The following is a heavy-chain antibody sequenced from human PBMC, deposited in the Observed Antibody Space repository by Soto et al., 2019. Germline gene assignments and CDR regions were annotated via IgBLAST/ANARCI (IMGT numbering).Heavy chain of an antibody. J-gene: IGHJ6*02. CDR1: GYTFSGYY. Sequence: GPSVKVSCKASGYTFSGYYIHWLRQAPGQGLEWMGWINPNSGGTNYAQKFQGRVTVTRDTPTSTAYMELSRPTSDDTAVYYCARSLTEGYCTITGCYTRPLYGMDVWGQGTTVTVSS. CDR3: ARSLTEGYCTITGCYTRPLYGMDV. V-gene: IGHV1-2*02. D-gene: IGHD2-2*02. CDR2: INPNSGGT.